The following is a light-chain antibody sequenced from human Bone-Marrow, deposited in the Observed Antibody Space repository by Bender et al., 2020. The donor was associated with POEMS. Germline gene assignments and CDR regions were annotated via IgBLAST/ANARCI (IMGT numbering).Light chain of an antibody. CDR3: ASWDDSLGGLYV. CDR1: SSDVGAYNY. Sequence: QSALTQPASVSGSPGQSITISCIGTSSDVGAYNYVSWYQQHPGKAPKLLIYDVSKWPSGVPDRFSGSKSGTSASLTISGLQSEDEADYYCASWDDSLGGLYVFAPGTKVTVL. V-gene: IGLV2-14*03. CDR2: DVS. J-gene: IGLJ1*01.